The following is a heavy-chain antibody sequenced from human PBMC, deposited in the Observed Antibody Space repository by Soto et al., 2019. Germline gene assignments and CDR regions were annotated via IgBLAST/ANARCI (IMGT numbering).Heavy chain of an antibody. CDR3: ARGLQPSHGSGWQTGGY. V-gene: IGHV4-34*01. Sequence: PSETLSLTCAVYGGSFSGYYWSWIRQPPGKGLEWIGEINHSGSTNYNPSLKSRVTISVDTSKNQFSLKLSSVTAADTAVYYCARGLQPSHGSGWQTGGYWGQGTLVTVSS. CDR1: GGSFSGYY. CDR2: INHSGST. D-gene: IGHD6-19*01. J-gene: IGHJ4*02.